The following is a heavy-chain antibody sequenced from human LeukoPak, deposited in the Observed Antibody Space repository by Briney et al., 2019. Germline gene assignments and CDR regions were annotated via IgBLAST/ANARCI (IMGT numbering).Heavy chain of an antibody. V-gene: IGHV3-48*01. CDR3: ARVPIEYSYGIFDY. CDR1: GFTLCSYS. CDR2: ISGTTSTI. J-gene: IGHJ4*02. D-gene: IGHD5-18*01. Sequence: PGGSLRLSCAASGFTLCSYSMNWVRQAPGKGLEWVSYISGTTSTIYYADSVKGRFTISRDNAKNSLYLQMNRLRAEDTAVYYCARVPIEYSYGIFDYWGQGTLVTVSS.